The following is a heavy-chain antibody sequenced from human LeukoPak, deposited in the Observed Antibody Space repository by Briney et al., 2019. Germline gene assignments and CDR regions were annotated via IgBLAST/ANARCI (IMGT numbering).Heavy chain of an antibody. CDR3: ARGGGDGYNFVEYYFDY. CDR1: GGSFSGYY. V-gene: IGHV4-34*01. CDR2: INHSGST. D-gene: IGHD5-24*01. J-gene: IGHJ4*02. Sequence: SETLSLTCAVYGGSFSGYYWSWIRQPPGKGLEWIGEINHSGSTNYNPSLKSRVTISVDTSKNQFSLKLSSVTAADTAVYYCARGGGDGYNFVEYYFDYWGQGTLVTVSP.